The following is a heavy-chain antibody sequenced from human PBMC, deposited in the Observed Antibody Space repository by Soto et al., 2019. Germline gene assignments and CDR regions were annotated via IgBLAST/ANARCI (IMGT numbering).Heavy chain of an antibody. CDR1: GFSFSDSA. Sequence: EVQLVESGGGLVQPGGSLKLSCAASGFSFSDSAIHWVRQASGKGLEWVGRTRSKAHSYATAFAGSVKGRFTISRDDSKNTVYLQMNRLKTEDTAVYYCTSHTVEYWGQGTLVTVAS. CDR2: TRSKAHSYAT. J-gene: IGHJ4*02. V-gene: IGHV3-73*02. D-gene: IGHD4-4*01. CDR3: TSHTVEY.